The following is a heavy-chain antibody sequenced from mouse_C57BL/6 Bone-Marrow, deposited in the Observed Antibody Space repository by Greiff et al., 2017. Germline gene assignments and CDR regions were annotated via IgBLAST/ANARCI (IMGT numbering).Heavy chain of an antibody. CDR3: ARSRLYFDV. J-gene: IGHJ1*03. Sequence: EVKLVESGPGLVKPSQSLSLTCSVTGYSITSGYYWNWIRQFPGNKLEWMGYISYDGSNNYNPSLKNRISITRDTSKNKFFLKLNSVTTEDTATYYCARSRLYFDVWGTGTRVTGSS. V-gene: IGHV3-6*01. CDR2: ISYDGSN. CDR1: GYSITSGYY.